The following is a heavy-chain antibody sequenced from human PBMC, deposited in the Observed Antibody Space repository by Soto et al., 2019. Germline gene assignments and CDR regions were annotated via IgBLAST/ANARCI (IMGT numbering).Heavy chain of an antibody. J-gene: IGHJ6*02. D-gene: IGHD3-10*01. Sequence: GGSLRLSCSASGFNFSNYIMNWDRQAPGKGLEWVSVIRSSGSGAYYAESVQGRFTITRDNSKNSVYLYMRCLRGDDTALYYCAKGTGDTTYYYGRDGWGQESTFTVSS. V-gene: IGHV3-23*01. CDR1: GFNFSNYI. CDR2: IRSSGSGA. CDR3: AKGTGDTTYYYGRDG.